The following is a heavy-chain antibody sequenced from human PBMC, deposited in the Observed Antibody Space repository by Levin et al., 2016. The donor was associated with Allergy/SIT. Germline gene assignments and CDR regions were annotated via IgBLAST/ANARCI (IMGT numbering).Heavy chain of an antibody. Sequence: GGSLRLSCAASGFTFNIFGMHWVRQAPGKGLEWVACIWPDGGTKHYRDSVKGRFTISRDNSKNTMYLQMNSLGAEDSAVYYCVRSMGDPSNYDYWGQGILVTVSS. D-gene: IGHD2-21*01. CDR1: GFTFNIFG. CDR3: VRSMGDPSNYDY. J-gene: IGHJ4*02. CDR2: IWPDGGTK. V-gene: IGHV3-33*01.